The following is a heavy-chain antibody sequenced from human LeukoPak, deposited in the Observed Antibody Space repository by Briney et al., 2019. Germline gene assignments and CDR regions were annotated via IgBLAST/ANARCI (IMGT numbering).Heavy chain of an antibody. J-gene: IGHJ4*02. CDR1: GGSFSGYY. D-gene: IGHD3-10*01. V-gene: IGHV3-7*03. CDR3: AKGEGFGESPLDY. Sequence: PSETLSLTCAVYGGSFSGYYWSWVRQAPGKGLEWEANIKQDGSEKYYVDSVKGRFTISRDNAKNSLYLQMNSLRADDTAVYYCAKGEGFGESPLDYWGQGTLVTVSS. CDR2: IKQDGSEK.